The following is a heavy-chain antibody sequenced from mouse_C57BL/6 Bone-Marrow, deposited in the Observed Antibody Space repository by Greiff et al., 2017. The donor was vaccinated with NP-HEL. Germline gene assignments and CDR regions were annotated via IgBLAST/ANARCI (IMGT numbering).Heavy chain of an antibody. J-gene: IGHJ1*03. CDR2: ISSGGSYT. CDR1: GFTFSSYG. CDR3: ARHGGYYPYWYFDV. V-gene: IGHV5-6*01. D-gene: IGHD2-3*01. Sequence: EVKLMESGGDLVKPGGSLKLSCAASGFTFSSYGMSWVRQTPDKRLEWVATISSGGSYTYYPDSVKGRFTISRDNAKNTLYLQMSSLKSEDTAMYYCARHGGYYPYWYFDVWGTGTTVTVSS.